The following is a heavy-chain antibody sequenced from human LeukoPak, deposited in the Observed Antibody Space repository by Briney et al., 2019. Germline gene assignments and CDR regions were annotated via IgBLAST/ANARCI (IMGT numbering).Heavy chain of an antibody. CDR1: GSTLSTSV. D-gene: IGHD2-2*03. Sequence: GASVKVSCTASGSTLSTSVITWVRQAPGEGLEWVGWISAYKGSPNYAPNLQGRVTVTTDTSTSTAYMELRSLRSDDTAVYYCALRHGLTFGFNFDYWGQGTLVTVSS. CDR3: ALRHGLTFGFNFDY. J-gene: IGHJ4*02. CDR2: ISAYKGSP. V-gene: IGHV1-18*01.